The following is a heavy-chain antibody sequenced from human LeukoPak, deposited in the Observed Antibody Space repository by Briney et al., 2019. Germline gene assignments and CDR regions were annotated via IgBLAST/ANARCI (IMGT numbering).Heavy chain of an antibody. J-gene: IGHJ4*02. D-gene: IGHD3-22*01. CDR3: ARHDSSGYYGFDY. CDR2: IYYSGST. CDR1: GGSISSGDYY. V-gene: IGHV4-30-4*01. Sequence: PSQTLSLTCTVSGGSISSGDYYWSWIRQPPGKGLEWIGYIYYSGSTYYNPSLKSRVTISVDTSKNQFSLKLSSVTAADTAVYYCARHDSSGYYGFDYWGQGTLVTVSS.